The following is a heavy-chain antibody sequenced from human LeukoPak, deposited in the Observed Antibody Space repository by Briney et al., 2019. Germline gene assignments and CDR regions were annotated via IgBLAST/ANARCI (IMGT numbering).Heavy chain of an antibody. D-gene: IGHD2-2*01. CDR1: GFTFSNYA. J-gene: IGHJ3*02. Sequence: PGGSLRLSCAASGFTFSNYAMHWVRQAPGEGLEWVAVISYDGSNKDYADSVKGRFTISRDNSKNTLYLQINSLRAEDTAVYYCARSGGAVLGYCSGTSCYVGAFDIWGQGTMVTVSS. CDR2: ISYDGSNK. V-gene: IGHV3-30*04. CDR3: ARSGGAVLGYCSGTSCYVGAFDI.